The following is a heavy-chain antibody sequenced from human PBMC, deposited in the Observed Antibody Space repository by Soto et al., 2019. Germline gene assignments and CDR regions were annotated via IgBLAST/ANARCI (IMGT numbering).Heavy chain of an antibody. Sequence: SVKVSCKASGYTFTSYCISWVRHAPGQGLEWMGRISAYNGNTNYAQKLQGRVTMTTDTSTSTAYMELRSLRSDDTAVYYCARDRGYNWNYGWFDPWGQGTVVTVSS. J-gene: IGHJ5*02. CDR1: GYTFTSYC. V-gene: IGHV1-18*01. D-gene: IGHD1-7*01. CDR3: ARDRGYNWNYGWFDP. CDR2: ISAYNGNT.